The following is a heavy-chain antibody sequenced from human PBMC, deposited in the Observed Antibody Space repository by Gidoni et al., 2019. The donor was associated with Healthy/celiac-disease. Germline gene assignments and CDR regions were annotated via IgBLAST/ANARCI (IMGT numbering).Heavy chain of an antibody. V-gene: IGHV1-69*01. CDR1: GGTFSSYA. D-gene: IGHD3-9*01. CDR2: IIPIFGTA. CDR3: AREGYYDILTGKYIFDY. J-gene: IGHJ4*02. Sequence: QVQLVHSGAEVKKPGSSVKFSCKASGGTFSSYAISWVRQAPGQGLEWMGGIIPIFGTANYAQKFQGRVTITADESTSTAYMELSSLRSEDTAVYYCAREGYYDILTGKYIFDYWGQGTLVTVSS.